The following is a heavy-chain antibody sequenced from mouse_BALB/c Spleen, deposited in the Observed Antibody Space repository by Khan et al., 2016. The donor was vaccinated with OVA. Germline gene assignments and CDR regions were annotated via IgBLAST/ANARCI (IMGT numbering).Heavy chain of an antibody. CDR1: GYTFTSYY. V-gene: IGHV1S81*02. CDR3: TRSGWAAFAY. D-gene: IGHD1-1*02. CDR2: VNPNNGVH. Sequence: QVQLQQPGAELVKPGASVKLSCKTSGYTFTSYYMYWVKQRPGQGLEWIGGVNPNNGVHAFNEKFQNKATLTVDKSSSTAYMQLISLTSEDSAVYYWTRSGWAAFAYWGQGTLVTVSA. J-gene: IGHJ3*01.